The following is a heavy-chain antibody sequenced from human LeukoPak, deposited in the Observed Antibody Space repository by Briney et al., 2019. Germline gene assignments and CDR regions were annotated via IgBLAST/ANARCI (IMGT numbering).Heavy chain of an antibody. CDR1: GFTVSSNY. D-gene: IGHD6-19*01. CDR3: ARGYEAVAGDFDY. CDR2: LYSDGST. V-gene: IGHV3-53*01. J-gene: IGHJ4*02. Sequence: GGSLRLSCAASGFTVSSNYLNWVRQAPGKGLEWVSVLYSDGSTFYADSVKGRFTISRDNSKNTLYLQMDSLRIEDTAVYYCARGYEAVAGDFDYWGQGTLVTVSS.